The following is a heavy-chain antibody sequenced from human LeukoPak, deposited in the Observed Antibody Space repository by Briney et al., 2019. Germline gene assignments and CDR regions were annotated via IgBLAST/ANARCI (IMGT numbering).Heavy chain of an antibody. CDR2: IIPIFGTA. V-gene: IGHV1-69*13. CDR3: ARGSRRKDPEFDY. J-gene: IGHJ4*02. D-gene: IGHD1-14*01. CDR1: GGTFTSYA. Sequence: SVTVSFKASGGTFTSYAISWVRQAPGQGLEWMGGIIPIFGTANYAQKFQGRGTITADESASTAYMVLSSLRSEDTAVYYGARGSRRKDPEFDYWGQGTLVTVSS.